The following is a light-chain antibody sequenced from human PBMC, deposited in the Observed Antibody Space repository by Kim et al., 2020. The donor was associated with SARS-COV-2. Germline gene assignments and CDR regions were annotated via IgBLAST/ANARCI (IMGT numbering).Light chain of an antibody. V-gene: IGKV3-20*01. CDR2: GTS. J-gene: IGKJ2*01. Sequence: LSPGDRATLSCRASQSIAPNHLAWFQQKPGQAPRLLIYGTSSRATGIPDRFSASESGTDFTLTISRLEPEDVAVYFCQEYDRPPYTFGQGTKLEI. CDR1: QSIAPNH. CDR3: QEYDRPPYT.